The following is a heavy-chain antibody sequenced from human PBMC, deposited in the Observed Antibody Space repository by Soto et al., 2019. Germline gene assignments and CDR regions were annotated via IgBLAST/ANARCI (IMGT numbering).Heavy chain of an antibody. V-gene: IGHV4-59*01. D-gene: IGHD5-12*01. Sequence: TSETLSLTCTVSGGSISSYYWSWIRQPPGKGLEWIGYIYYSGSTNYNPSLKSRVTISVDTSKNQFSLKLSSVTAADTAVYYCASFLGRWLQSPDYWGQGTLVTVSS. J-gene: IGHJ4*02. CDR3: ASFLGRWLQSPDY. CDR2: IYYSGST. CDR1: GGSISSYY.